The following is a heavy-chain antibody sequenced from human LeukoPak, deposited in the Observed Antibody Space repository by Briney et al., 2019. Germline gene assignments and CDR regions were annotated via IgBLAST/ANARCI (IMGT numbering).Heavy chain of an antibody. V-gene: IGHV4-59*01. D-gene: IGHD3-3*01. J-gene: IGHJ3*02. CDR3: ARALDYDFWSGYYRTDAFDI. Sequence: SETLSLTCTVAGGSISSYYWSWIRQPPGKGLEWIGYIYYSGSTNYNPSLKSRVTISVDTSKNQFSLKLSSVTAADTAVYYCARALDYDFWSGYYRTDAFDIWGQGTMVTVSS. CDR1: GGSISSYY. CDR2: IYYSGST.